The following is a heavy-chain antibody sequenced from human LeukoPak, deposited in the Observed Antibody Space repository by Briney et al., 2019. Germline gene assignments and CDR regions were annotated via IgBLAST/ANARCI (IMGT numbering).Heavy chain of an antibody. V-gene: IGHV5-51*01. CDR1: GYSFTNYW. D-gene: IGHD2-15*01. CDR3: ARLPGYCTGGSCYFDY. Sequence: GESLKISCKGSGYSFTNYWIGWVRQMPGKGLEWMGIIYPSDSDTRYSPSFQGQVTFSADKSNSTAYLQWSSLKASDTAMYYCARLPGYCTGGSCYFDYWGQGTLVTVSS. J-gene: IGHJ4*02. CDR2: IYPSDSDT.